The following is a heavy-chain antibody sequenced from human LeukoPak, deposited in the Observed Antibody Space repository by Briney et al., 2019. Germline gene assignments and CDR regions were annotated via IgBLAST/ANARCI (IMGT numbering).Heavy chain of an antibody. Sequence: GGSLRLSCAASQFTFITYAMNWVRQAPGKGLEWVSSISANGESTKYADSVKGRFTISRDNSKNTLNLQMNSLRVEDTAVYYCAKERGYCSTTNSYGAFDSWGQGTLVPVSS. CDR1: QFTFITYA. CDR3: AKERGYCSTTNSYGAFDS. D-gene: IGHD2-2*01. V-gene: IGHV3-23*01. CDR2: ISANGEST. J-gene: IGHJ4*02.